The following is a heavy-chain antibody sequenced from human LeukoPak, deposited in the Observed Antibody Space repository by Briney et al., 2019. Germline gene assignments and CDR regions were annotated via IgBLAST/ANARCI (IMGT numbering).Heavy chain of an antibody. CDR2: IYHSGST. CDR1: GGCISSGGYY. D-gene: IGHD5-12*01. V-gene: IGHV4-30-2*01. CDR3: ARESGGYRASVDY. J-gene: IGHJ4*02. Sequence: SETPSLTCTVSGGCISSGGYYWSWIRQPPGKGLEWIGYIYHSGSTYYNPSLKSRVTISVDRSKNQFSLKLSSVTAADTAVYYCARESGGYRASVDYWGQGTLVTVSS.